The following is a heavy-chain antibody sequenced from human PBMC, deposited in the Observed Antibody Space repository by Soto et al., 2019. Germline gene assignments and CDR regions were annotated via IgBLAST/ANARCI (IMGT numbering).Heavy chain of an antibody. V-gene: IGHV3-30*18. D-gene: IGHD2-15*01. Sequence: GGSLRLSCAASGFPFSSYGIHWVRQAPGKGLEWVAVTSYDGITKYYADSVRGRFTISRDNSKSTLYLQMNSLRAEDTAVYYCAKDVIVSHFYYYGMDVWGQGTTVTVSS. CDR2: TSYDGITK. J-gene: IGHJ6*02. CDR1: GFPFSSYG. CDR3: AKDVIVSHFYYYGMDV.